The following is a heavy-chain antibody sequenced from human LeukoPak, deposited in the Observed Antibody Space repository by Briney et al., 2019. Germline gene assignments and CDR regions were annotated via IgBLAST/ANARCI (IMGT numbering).Heavy chain of an antibody. J-gene: IGHJ6*03. Sequence: ASVKVSCKASGYTFTGYYMHWVRQAPGQGLEWMGIINPSGGSTSYAQKFQGRVTTTSDTPTSTVYMELSSLRSEDTAVYYCARDPGYSGYDLRAYYYYMDVWGKGTTVTISS. D-gene: IGHD5-12*01. CDR2: INPSGGST. V-gene: IGHV1-46*01. CDR3: ARDPGYSGYDLRAYYYYMDV. CDR1: GYTFTGYY.